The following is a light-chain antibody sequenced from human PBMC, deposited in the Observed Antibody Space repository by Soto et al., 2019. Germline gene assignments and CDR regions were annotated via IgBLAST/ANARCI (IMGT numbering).Light chain of an antibody. J-gene: IGKJ5*01. V-gene: IGKV3-20*01. Sequence: EIVLTQSPGTLSLSPGERATLSCRASQSVSSSYLAWYQQKPGQAPRLLIYGASSRATGIPDRFSGSGSGTDFTLTISRLEPEDFAVYYCQKYGSSPPITFGQGTHWRL. CDR2: GAS. CDR3: QKYGSSPPIT. CDR1: QSVSSSY.